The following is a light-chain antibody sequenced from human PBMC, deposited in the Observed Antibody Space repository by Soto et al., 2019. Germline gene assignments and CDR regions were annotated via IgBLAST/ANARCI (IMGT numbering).Light chain of an antibody. CDR2: DAS. Sequence: EIVLTQSPATLSWSPGDRATLSCRASQSVSSYLAWYQQKPGQAPRLLIYDASNRATDIPARFSGSGSGTDFTLNITSLEPEDFVVYYYQQHSNWSPSYTFGQGTKLEIK. CDR3: QQHSNWSPSYT. J-gene: IGKJ2*01. V-gene: IGKV3-11*01. CDR1: QSVSSY.